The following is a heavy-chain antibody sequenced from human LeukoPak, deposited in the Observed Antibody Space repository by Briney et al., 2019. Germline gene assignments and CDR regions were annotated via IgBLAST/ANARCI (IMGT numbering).Heavy chain of an antibody. J-gene: IGHJ4*02. CDR3: ARAGGSGSYRPFNFDY. CDR1: GFTFSSYS. D-gene: IGHD3-10*01. CDR2: ISTSSSYI. Sequence: GGSLRLSCAASGFTFSSYSMNWVRQAPGKGLEWVSSISTSSSYIYYADSVKGRFTISRDNAKNSLYLQMNSLRAEDTAVYYCARAGGSGSYRPFNFDYWGQGTLVTVSS. V-gene: IGHV3-21*01.